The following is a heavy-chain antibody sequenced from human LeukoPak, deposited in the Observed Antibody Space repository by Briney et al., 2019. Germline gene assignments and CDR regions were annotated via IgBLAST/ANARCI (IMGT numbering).Heavy chain of an antibody. CDR1: GGSISSGDYY. V-gene: IGHV4-30-4*08. CDR2: IYYSGST. CDR3: ASSRRYYYGSSGYYAFDI. J-gene: IGHJ3*02. Sequence: SETLSLTCTVPGGSISSGDYYWSWIRQPPGKGLEWIGYIYYSGSTYYNPSLKSRVTISVDTSKIHLSLKLSSVTAADTALYYCASSRRYYYGSSGYYAFDIWGQGTMVTVSS. D-gene: IGHD3-22*01.